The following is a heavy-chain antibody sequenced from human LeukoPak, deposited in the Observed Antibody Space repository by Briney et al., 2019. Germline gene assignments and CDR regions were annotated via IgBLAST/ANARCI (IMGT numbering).Heavy chain of an antibody. Sequence: GGSLRLSCAASGFTFSDSYMTWIRQAPGKGLEWVSYISNSGTSIFYADSVKGRFTTSRDNAKNSLYLRMNSLRAEDTAVYYCARDLGTTVTTHLDYWGQGTLVTVSS. CDR3: ARDLGTTVTTHLDY. CDR1: GFTFSDSY. D-gene: IGHD4-17*01. V-gene: IGHV3-11*04. J-gene: IGHJ4*02. CDR2: ISNSGTSI.